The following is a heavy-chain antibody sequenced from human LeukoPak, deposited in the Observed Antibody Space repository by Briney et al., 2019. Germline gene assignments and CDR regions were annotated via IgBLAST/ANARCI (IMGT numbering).Heavy chain of an antibody. D-gene: IGHD1-26*01. CDR2: INSDGSTT. J-gene: IGHJ4*02. V-gene: IGHV3-74*01. CDR3: AKLRELRDYFDY. Sequence: GGSLRLSCAASRFTFSTYWMHWVRQAPGKGLVWVSRINSDGSTTGYADSVKGRFTISRDNSKNTLYLQMNSLRAEDTAVYYRAKLRELRDYFDYWGQGTLVTVSS. CDR1: RFTFSTYW.